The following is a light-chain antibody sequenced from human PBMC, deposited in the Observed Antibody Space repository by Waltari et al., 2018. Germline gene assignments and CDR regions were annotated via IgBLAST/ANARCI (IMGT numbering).Light chain of an antibody. CDR2: DVD. V-gene: IGLV2-14*03. J-gene: IGLJ3*02. CDR1: TNHIISDNH. CDR3: SSYTSSSTWV. Sequence: QSALTQPASVSGSPGQSITISCTAATNHIISDNHVSWYQQHPGKAPKGSIYDVDNRPSGGSHRFSGSRSRNTASLIISGLQAEDEADYYCSSYTSSSTWVFGGGTKLTVL.